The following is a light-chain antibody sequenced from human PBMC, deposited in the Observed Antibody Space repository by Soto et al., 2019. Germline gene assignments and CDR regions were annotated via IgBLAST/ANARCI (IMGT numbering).Light chain of an antibody. CDR3: QQYSNWPLT. J-gene: IGKJ4*01. V-gene: IGKV3D-15*01. CDR1: QSVSSH. CDR2: GAS. Sequence: EIVLTRSPATLSLSPGERATLSCRASQSVSSHLAWFQQKPGQAPRLLMFGASTRATGMPARFSGSGSGTEFTLIISSLQSEDFAVYYCQQYSNWPLTFGGGTKVEIK.